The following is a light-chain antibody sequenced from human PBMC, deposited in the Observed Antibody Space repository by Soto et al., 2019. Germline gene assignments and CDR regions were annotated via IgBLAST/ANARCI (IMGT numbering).Light chain of an antibody. CDR3: QQYIRWPLT. J-gene: IGKJ4*01. CDR1: QTISSW. CDR2: KAS. Sequence: DIQMTQSASTLSGSVGDRVTITFRSSQTISSWLAWYQQKPGKAPKLLIYKASTLKSGVPSRFSGSGSGTEFTLTISSLQSEDFAVYYCQQYIRWPLTFGGGTKVDIK. V-gene: IGKV1-5*03.